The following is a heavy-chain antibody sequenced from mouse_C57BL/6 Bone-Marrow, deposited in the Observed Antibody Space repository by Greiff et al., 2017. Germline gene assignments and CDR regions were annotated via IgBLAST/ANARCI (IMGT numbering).Heavy chain of an antibody. CDR3: AKQGSNYPYWYFDV. V-gene: IGHV2-3*01. J-gene: IGHJ1*03. D-gene: IGHD2-5*01. CDR1: GFSLTSYG. Sequence: VQLKESGPGLVAPSQSLSITCTVSGFSLTSYGVSWVRQPPGKGLEWLGVIWGDGSTNYHSALISRLSISKDNSKSQVFLKQNSLQTDDTATYSCAKQGSNYPYWYFDVWGTGTTVTVSS. CDR2: IWGDGST.